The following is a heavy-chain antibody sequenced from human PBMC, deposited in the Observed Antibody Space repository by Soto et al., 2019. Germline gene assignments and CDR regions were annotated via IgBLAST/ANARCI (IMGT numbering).Heavy chain of an antibody. J-gene: IGHJ4*02. CDR2: IYYSGST. Sequence: SETLSLTCTVSGGSISSGDYYWSWIRQPPGKGLEWIGYIYYSGSTYYNPPLKSRVTISVDTSKNQFSLKLSSVTAADTAVYYCARSQCGERSYDYWGQGTLVTASS. CDR3: ARSQCGERSYDY. V-gene: IGHV4-30-4*01. CDR1: GGSISSGDYY. D-gene: IGHD2-21*01.